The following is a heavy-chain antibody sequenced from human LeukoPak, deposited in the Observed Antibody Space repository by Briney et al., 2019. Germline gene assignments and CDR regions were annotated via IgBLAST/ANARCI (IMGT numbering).Heavy chain of an antibody. J-gene: IGHJ4*02. Sequence: SETLSLTCTVSGGSISSSSYYWGWIRQPPGKGLEWIGSIYYSGSTYYNPSLKSRVTISVDTSKNQFSLKLTSVTAADTAMYYCASGGGWLIDYWGQGTLVSVSS. CDR1: GGSISSSSYY. CDR3: ASGGGWLIDY. CDR2: IYYSGST. V-gene: IGHV4-39*07. D-gene: IGHD6-19*01.